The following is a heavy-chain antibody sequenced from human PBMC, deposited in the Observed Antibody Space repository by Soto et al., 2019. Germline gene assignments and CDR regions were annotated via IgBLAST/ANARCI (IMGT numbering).Heavy chain of an antibody. CDR3: ARGIDFYFDL. Sequence: EVQLVESGGDLVQPGASLSLSCVASGFTFSNYWMHWVRQAPGKGLEWVSRINSDESSRAYADSVKGRFISSRDNDKNSLSLEMNSLRAEDTAVYYCARGIDFYFDLWGRGTLVTVSS. J-gene: IGHJ2*01. CDR1: GFTFSNYW. CDR2: INSDESSR. V-gene: IGHV3-74*01.